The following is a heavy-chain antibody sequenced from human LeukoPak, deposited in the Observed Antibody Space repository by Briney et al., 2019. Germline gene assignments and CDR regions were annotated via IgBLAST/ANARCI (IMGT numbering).Heavy chain of an antibody. CDR3: ATGGIEVVTDHAFDI. J-gene: IGHJ3*02. Sequence: ASVKVSCNASGYTFSSYDINWVRQATGQGLEWMGLMNPNSGNTGYAQKFQGRVNMTRNTSISTAYMELSSLRSEDTAVYYCATGGIEVVTDHAFDIWGQGTMVTVSS. V-gene: IGHV1-8*01. CDR1: GYTFSSYD. CDR2: MNPNSGNT. D-gene: IGHD2-21*02.